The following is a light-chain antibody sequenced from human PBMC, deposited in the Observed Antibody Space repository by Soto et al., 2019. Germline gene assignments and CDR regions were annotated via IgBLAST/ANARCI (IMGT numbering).Light chain of an antibody. CDR2: GAS. Sequence: EIVLTQSPGTLSLSPGERATLSCRASQRVSSNYLAWYQQKPGQAPRLLIFGASGRATGVPDRFSGSGSGTDFTLTISRLEPEDCAVYYCPQYGGSPKYTFGQGTKLDIK. J-gene: IGKJ2*01. CDR3: PQYGGSPKYT. CDR1: QRVSSNY. V-gene: IGKV3-20*01.